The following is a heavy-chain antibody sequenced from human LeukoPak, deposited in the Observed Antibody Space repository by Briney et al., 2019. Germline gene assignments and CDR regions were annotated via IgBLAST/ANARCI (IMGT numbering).Heavy chain of an antibody. CDR1: GFTFSSYG. Sequence: PGRSLRLSCAASGFTFSSYGMHWVRQAPGKGLEWVAVISYDGSNKYYADSVKGRFTISRDNSKNTLYLQMNSLRAEDTAVYYCAKDQAVDTAMVTLPNYWGQGTLVTVS. CDR2: ISYDGSNK. V-gene: IGHV3-30*18. CDR3: AKDQAVDTAMVTLPNY. J-gene: IGHJ4*02. D-gene: IGHD5-18*01.